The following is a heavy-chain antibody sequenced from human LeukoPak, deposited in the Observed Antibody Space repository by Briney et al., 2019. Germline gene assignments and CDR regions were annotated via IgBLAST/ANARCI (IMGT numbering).Heavy chain of an antibody. CDR3: ARETVDTAMGGDYYYGMDV. J-gene: IGHJ6*02. V-gene: IGHV3-48*03. D-gene: IGHD5-18*01. Sequence: GGSLRLSCAASGFTFSSYEMNWVRQAPGKGLEWVSYISSSGSTIYYADSVKGRFTTSRDNAKNSLYLQMNSLRAEDTAVYYCARETVDTAMGGDYYYGMDVWGQGTTVTVSS. CDR2: ISSSGSTI. CDR1: GFTFSSYE.